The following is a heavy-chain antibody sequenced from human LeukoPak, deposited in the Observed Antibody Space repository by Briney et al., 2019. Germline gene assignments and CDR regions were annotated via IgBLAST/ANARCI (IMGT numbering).Heavy chain of an antibody. Sequence: GGSLRLSCAASGFTFSSYSMNWVRQAPGKGLEWVSSISGSSRYMYYADSVQGRFTISRDNAKKSLYLQMNSLRADDTAIYYCARVRSYSNSYYDFDPWGQGTLVTVSS. V-gene: IGHV3-21*01. J-gene: IGHJ5*02. CDR3: ARVRSYSNSYYDFDP. CDR2: ISGSSRYM. D-gene: IGHD6-13*01. CDR1: GFTFSSYS.